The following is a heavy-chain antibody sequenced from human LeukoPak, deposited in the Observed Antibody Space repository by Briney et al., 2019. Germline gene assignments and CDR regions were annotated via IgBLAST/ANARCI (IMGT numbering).Heavy chain of an antibody. J-gene: IGHJ4*02. CDR3: AKEPHAYDSSGNDY. D-gene: IGHD3-22*01. V-gene: IGHV3-66*01. Sequence: GGSLRLSCVLSGFTVGGNYMSWVRQAPGKGLEWVSVIYSGDNTYYAESVKGRFTISRDNSKNTLYLQMNSLRAEDTAVYYCAKEPHAYDSSGNDYWGQGTLVTVSS. CDR1: GFTVGGNY. CDR2: IYSGDNT.